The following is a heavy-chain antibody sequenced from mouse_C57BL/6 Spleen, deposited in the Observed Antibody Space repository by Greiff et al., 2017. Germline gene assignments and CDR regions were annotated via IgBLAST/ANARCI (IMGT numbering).Heavy chain of an antibody. CDR2: IDPSDSYT. CDR1: GYTFTSYW. CDR3: ARGLRLLSRYAMDD. J-gene: IGHJ4*01. Sequence: VQLQQPGAELVMPGASVKLSCKASGYTFTSYWMHWVKPRPGQGLEWIGEIDPSDSYTNYNQKFKGKSTLTVDKSSSTADMQLSSLTSEDSAVYYCARGLRLLSRYAMDDWGQGTSVTVSS. D-gene: IGHD3-2*02. V-gene: IGHV1-69*01.